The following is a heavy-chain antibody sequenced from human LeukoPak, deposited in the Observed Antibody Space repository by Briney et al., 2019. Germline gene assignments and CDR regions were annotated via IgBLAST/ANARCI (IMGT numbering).Heavy chain of an antibody. Sequence: GGSLRLSCAASGFTFSSYGMSWVRQAPGKGLEWVSAISGSGGSTYYADSVKGRFTISRDNSKNTLYLQMNSLRAEDTAVYYCAKDLWIAAAGDWFDPWGQGTLVTVSS. D-gene: IGHD6-13*01. J-gene: IGHJ5*02. V-gene: IGHV3-23*01. CDR2: ISGSGGST. CDR3: AKDLWIAAAGDWFDP. CDR1: GFTFSSYG.